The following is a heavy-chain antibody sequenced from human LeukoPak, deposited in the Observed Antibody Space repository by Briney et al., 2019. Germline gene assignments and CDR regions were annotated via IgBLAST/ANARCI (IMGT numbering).Heavy chain of an antibody. D-gene: IGHD3-16*02. CDR1: GFTFSDYY. J-gene: IGHJ4*02. V-gene: IGHV3-11*01. CDR3: ATSPTYDYVWGSYRYY. CDR2: ISSSGSTI. Sequence: GGSLRLSCAASGFTFSDYYMSWIRQAPGKGLEWVSYISSSGSTIYYADSVKGRFTISRDNAKNSLYLQMNSLRAEDTAVYYCATSPTYDYVWGSYRYYWGQGTLVTVSS.